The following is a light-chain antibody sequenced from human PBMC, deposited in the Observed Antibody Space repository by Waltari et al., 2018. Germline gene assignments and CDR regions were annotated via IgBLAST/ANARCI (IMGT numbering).Light chain of an antibody. Sequence: EIVLTQSPATLSLSPGGRATLSCRASQSVSTFLAWYQQKPGQSPRLLIYDVSFRATGIPIRFSGSGSETDFTLTISSLEPEDFAVYYCQQRRNWPTFGGGTKVEVK. V-gene: IGKV3-11*01. CDR1: QSVSTF. J-gene: IGKJ4*01. CDR2: DVS. CDR3: QQRRNWPT.